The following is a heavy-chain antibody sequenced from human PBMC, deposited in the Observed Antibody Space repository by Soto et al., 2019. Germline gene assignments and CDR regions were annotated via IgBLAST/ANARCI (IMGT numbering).Heavy chain of an antibody. D-gene: IGHD4-17*01. CDR1: GFTFSSYS. Sequence: PGGSLRLSCAASGFTFSSYSMNWVRHAPGKGLEWVSSITSSSSTIYYADSVKGRFTISRDNAKNSLYLQMNSLRDEDTAVYYCARASDYGDYVAEPSGYWGQGTLVTVSS. CDR2: ITSSSSTI. CDR3: ARASDYGDYVAEPSGY. V-gene: IGHV3-48*02. J-gene: IGHJ4*02.